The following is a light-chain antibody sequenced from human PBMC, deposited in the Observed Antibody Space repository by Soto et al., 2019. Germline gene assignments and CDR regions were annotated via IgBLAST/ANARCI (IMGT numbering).Light chain of an antibody. CDR3: GSYTTSSTVV. J-gene: IGLJ2*01. CDR2: DVN. Sequence: QSALTQPASVSGSPGQSITISCTGTSSDVGSYPYVSWYQQHPGKAPKLMIYDVNRRPSGVSNRFSGSKSGNTASLTISGLQAEDEADYYCGSYTTSSTVVFGGGTKLTVL. CDR1: SSDVGSYPY. V-gene: IGLV2-14*03.